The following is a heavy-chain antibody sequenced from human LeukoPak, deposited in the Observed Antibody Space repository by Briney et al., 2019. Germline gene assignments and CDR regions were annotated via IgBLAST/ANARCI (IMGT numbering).Heavy chain of an antibody. CDR2: INPNSGGT. CDR1: GYTFTGYY. D-gene: IGHD3-16*01. V-gene: IGHV1-2*02. CDR3: ARGGGMQPGDFDY. Sequence: ASVKVSCKASGYTFTGYYMHWVRQAPGQGLEWMGWINPNSGGTNYAQKFQGRVTMTRDTSISTAYMELRSLRSDDTAVYYCARGGGMQPGDFDYWGQGTLVTVSS. J-gene: IGHJ4*02.